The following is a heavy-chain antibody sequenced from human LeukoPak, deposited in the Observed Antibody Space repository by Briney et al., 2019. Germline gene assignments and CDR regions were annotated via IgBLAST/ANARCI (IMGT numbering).Heavy chain of an antibody. CDR3: AKDATSSWYQSWLDP. Sequence: GGSLRLSCEASGLTLSNFAVSWVRQAPEKGLEWVSVISGGAGDSTRYADTVTGRFTISRDISKNTVHLQMDNLRVEDTGVYYCAKDATSSWYQSWLDPWGQGTLVTVSS. D-gene: IGHD6-13*01. J-gene: IGHJ5*02. V-gene: IGHV3-23*01. CDR2: ISGGAGDST. CDR1: GLTLSNFA.